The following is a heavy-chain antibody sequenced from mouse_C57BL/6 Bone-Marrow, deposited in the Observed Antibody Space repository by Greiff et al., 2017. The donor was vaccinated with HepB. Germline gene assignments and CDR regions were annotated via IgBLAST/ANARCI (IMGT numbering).Heavy chain of an antibody. CDR3: ARHYYGSSYYFDY. D-gene: IGHD1-1*01. Sequence: LQESGAELVRPGTSVKVSCKASGYAFTNYLIEWVKQRPGQGLEWIGVINPGSGGTNYNEKFKGKATLTADKSSSTAYMQLSSLTSEDSAVYFCARHYYGSSYYFDYWGQGTTLTVSS. J-gene: IGHJ2*01. CDR2: INPGSGGT. CDR1: GYAFTNYL. V-gene: IGHV1-54*01.